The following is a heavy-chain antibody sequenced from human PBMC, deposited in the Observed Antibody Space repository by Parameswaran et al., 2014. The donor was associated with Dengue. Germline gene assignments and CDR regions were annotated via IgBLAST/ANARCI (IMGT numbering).Heavy chain of an antibody. J-gene: IGHJ5*02. D-gene: IGHD2-2*01. Sequence: RQPPGKGLEWVSAISGSGGSTYYADSVKGRFTISRDNSKNTLYLQMNSLRAEDTAVYYCAKDRGNIVVVPAAMGPFDPWGQGTLVTVSS. V-gene: IGHV3-23*01. CDR3: AKDRGNIVVVPAAMGPFDP. CDR2: ISGSGGST.